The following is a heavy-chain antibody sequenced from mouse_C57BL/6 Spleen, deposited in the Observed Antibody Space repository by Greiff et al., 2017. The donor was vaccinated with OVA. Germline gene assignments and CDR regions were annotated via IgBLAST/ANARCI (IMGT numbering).Heavy chain of an antibody. CDR3: ARASYDGYFDY. D-gene: IGHD2-3*01. CDR2: SRNKANDYTT. CDR1: GFTFSDFY. Sequence: EVHLVESGGGLLQSGRSLRLSCATSGFTFSDFYMEWVRQAPGKGLEWIAASRNKANDYTTEYSASVKGRFIVSRDTSQSILYLQMNALRAEDTAIYYCARASYDGYFDYWGQGTTLTVSS. J-gene: IGHJ2*01. V-gene: IGHV7-1*01.